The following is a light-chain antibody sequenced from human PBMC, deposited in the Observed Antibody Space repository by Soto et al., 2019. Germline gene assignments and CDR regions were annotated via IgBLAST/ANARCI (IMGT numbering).Light chain of an antibody. CDR1: SSDVGGYNY. CDR2: EVT. J-gene: IGLJ3*02. CDR3: CSCASTGSFPFV. Sequence: QSALTQPPSASGSPGQSVTISCTGTSSDVGGYNYVSWYQQYPGKAPKLMIYEVTKRPSGVPDRFSGSKSGNTASLTVSGPQAEAEADDYCCSCASTGSFPFVFGGGTKVTVL. V-gene: IGLV2-8*01.